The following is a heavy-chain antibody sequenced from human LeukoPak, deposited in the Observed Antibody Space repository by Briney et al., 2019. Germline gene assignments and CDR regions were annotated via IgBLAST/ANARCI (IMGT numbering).Heavy chain of an antibody. J-gene: IGHJ4*02. V-gene: IGHV3-7*03. D-gene: IGHD4-17*01. Sequence: GGSLRPSCEASGFTFSRYWMSWVRQAPGKGLEWVANIKQDASEKRYVESVRGRFTISRDNAKNSLSLEMNSLRAEDTAVYYCARYGDYDTFHYWGQGTLVTVSS. CDR1: GFTFSRYW. CDR3: ARYGDYDTFHY. CDR2: IKQDASEK.